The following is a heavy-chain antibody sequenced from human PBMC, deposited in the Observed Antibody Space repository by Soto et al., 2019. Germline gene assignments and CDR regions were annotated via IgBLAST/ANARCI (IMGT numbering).Heavy chain of an antibody. CDR3: ATLILTGYYLDY. CDR1: GGSISSYY. V-gene: IGHV4-59*01. Sequence: SETLSLTCTVSGGSISSYYWSWIRQPPGKGLEWIGYIYYSGSTNYNPSLKSRVTISVDTSKNQFSLKLSSVTAADTAVYYCATLILTGYYLDYWGQGTLVTVSS. CDR2: IYYSGST. D-gene: IGHD3-9*01. J-gene: IGHJ4*02.